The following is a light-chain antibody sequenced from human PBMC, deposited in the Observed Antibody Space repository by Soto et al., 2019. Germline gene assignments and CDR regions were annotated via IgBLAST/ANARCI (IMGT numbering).Light chain of an antibody. Sequence: QSALTQPASVSGSPGQSITISCSGTSSDVGGFNSVSWYQQHPDKAPNLMIYEVSSRPSGVSNRFSGSKSGNTASLTISGLQAEDEADYYCSSYSSSSTLVFGGGTKVTVL. CDR1: SSDVGGFNS. J-gene: IGLJ2*01. CDR3: SSYSSSSTLV. V-gene: IGLV2-14*01. CDR2: EVS.